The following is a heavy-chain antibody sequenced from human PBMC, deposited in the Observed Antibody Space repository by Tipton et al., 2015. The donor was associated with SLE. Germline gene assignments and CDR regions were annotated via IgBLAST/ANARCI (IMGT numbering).Heavy chain of an antibody. J-gene: IGHJ5*02. V-gene: IGHV4-34*01. CDR2: ISHDGNT. D-gene: IGHD3-3*01. CDR3: ARTYYVFWSGYFPSWFDP. CDR1: GGSFSDYY. Sequence: TLSLTCAVYGGSFSDYYWSWVRQPPGMGLEWIGEISHDGNTNYKSSLKSRVTISIDTSRKQFSLKLSSVTAADTAVYYCARTYYVFWSGYFPSWFDPWGQGTLVTVSS.